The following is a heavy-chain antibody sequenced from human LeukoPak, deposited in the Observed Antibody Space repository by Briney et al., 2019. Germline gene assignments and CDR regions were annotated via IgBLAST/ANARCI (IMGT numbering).Heavy chain of an antibody. Sequence: ASVKVSCKASGYTFTGYYMHWVRQAPGQGLEWMGWINPNSGGTNYAQKFQGRVTMTRDTSISTAYMEVSRLRSDDTAVYYCARDRRRVTTGGNNWFDPWGQGTLVTVSS. CDR2: INPNSGGT. CDR1: GYTFTGYY. D-gene: IGHD4-17*01. CDR3: ARDRRRVTTGGNNWFDP. V-gene: IGHV1-2*02. J-gene: IGHJ5*02.